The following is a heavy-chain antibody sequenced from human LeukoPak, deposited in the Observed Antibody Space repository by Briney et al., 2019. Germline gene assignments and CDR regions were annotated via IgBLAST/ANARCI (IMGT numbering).Heavy chain of an antibody. J-gene: IGHJ4*02. CDR3: AAWGRDPLDY. CDR1: GFTFSSYG. D-gene: IGHD3-16*01. CDR2: IWYDGSNK. V-gene: IGHV3-33*01. Sequence: GGSLRLSCAASGFTFSSYGMHWVRQAPGKGLEWVAVIWYDGSNKYYADCVKGRFTISRDNSKNTLYLQMNSLRAEDTAVYYCAAWGRDPLDYWGQGTLVTVSS.